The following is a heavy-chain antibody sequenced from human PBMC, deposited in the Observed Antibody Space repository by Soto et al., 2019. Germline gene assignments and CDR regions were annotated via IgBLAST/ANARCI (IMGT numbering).Heavy chain of an antibody. D-gene: IGHD2-21*02. CDR2: ISAYNGNT. V-gene: IGHV1-18*01. Sequence: ASVKVSCKASGYTFTSYGISWLRQAPGQGLEWMGWISAYNGNTNYAQKLQGRVTMTTDTSTSTAYMELRSLRSDDTAVYYCARDRSDWNYYYYMDVWGKGTTVTVSS. CDR1: GYTFTSYG. J-gene: IGHJ6*03. CDR3: ARDRSDWNYYYYMDV.